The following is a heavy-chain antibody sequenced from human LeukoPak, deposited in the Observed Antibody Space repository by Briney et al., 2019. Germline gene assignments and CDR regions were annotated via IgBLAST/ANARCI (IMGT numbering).Heavy chain of an antibody. CDR3: ARPNSGSSRYWYFGL. CDR2: IYYGGSA. J-gene: IGHJ2*01. CDR1: GGSIISGRYY. Sequence: SETLSLTCTVSGGSIISGRYYWGLIRQPPGKGLEWIGSIYYGGSAYYNPSLKSRVTISVDTPKNQFSLKLSSVTAADTALYYCARPNSGSSRYWYFGLWGRGTLVTVSS. D-gene: IGHD1-26*01. V-gene: IGHV4-39*01.